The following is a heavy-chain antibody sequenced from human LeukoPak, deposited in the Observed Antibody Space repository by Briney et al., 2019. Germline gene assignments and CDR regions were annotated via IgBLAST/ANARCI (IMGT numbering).Heavy chain of an antibody. CDR3: ARLTTTVTTPFDY. J-gene: IGHJ4*02. V-gene: IGHV3-21*01. CDR2: ISSSSSYI. CDR1: GFTVSSNY. Sequence: GGSLRLSCAVSGFTVSSNYMSWVRQAPGKGLEWFSSISSSSSYIYYADSVKGRFTISRDNAKNSLYLQMNSLRAEDTAVYYCARLTTTVTTPFDYWGQGTLVTVSS. D-gene: IGHD4-17*01.